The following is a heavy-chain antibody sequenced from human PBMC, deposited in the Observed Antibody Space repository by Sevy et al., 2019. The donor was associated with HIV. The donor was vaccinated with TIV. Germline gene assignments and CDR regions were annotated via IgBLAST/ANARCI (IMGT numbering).Heavy chain of an antibody. D-gene: IGHD6-25*01. CDR2: IYTSGST. CDR1: GESISSYS. CDR3: GRVRSADLYVDV. J-gene: IGHJ6*03. Sequence: SETLSLTCTVSGESISSYSWSWIRQPAGKGPEWIGHIYTSGSTNYNPSLKSRVIMSIDMSNNQFSLRLNSVTAADTAVYYCGRVRSADLYVDVWGRGTTVTVSS. V-gene: IGHV4-4*07.